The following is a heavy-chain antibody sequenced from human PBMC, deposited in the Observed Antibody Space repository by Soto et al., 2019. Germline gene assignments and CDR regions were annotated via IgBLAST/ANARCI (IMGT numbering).Heavy chain of an antibody. V-gene: IGHV3-7*05. CDR2: INLDGSER. Sequence: GGSLRLSCGASGSTFSSSWMTWVRQAPGKGLGWVANINLDGSERNYVDSVKGRFTISRDNAKNLLYLQMNSLRAEDTAVYYCARXRAYTFFDSWGQRTSVTVSA. D-gene: IGHD5-18*01. CDR1: GSTFSSSW. CDR3: ARXRAYTFFDS. J-gene: IGHJ4*02.